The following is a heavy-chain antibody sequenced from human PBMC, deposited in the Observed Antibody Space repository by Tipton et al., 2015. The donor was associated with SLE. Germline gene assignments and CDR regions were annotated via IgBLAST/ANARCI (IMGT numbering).Heavy chain of an antibody. Sequence: LSLTCSVSGGSTTRFYWSWIRQSPGKTMEWIGYVYYSGNTNYNPSLKSRVTISMDTSKNQVSLRLNSVTAADTAVYYCAKGYGMGNYYYMDVWGKGTSVIVSS. J-gene: IGHJ6*03. CDR2: VYYSGNT. D-gene: IGHD5-18*01. CDR1: GGSTTRFY. CDR3: AKGYGMGNYYYMDV. V-gene: IGHV4-59*03.